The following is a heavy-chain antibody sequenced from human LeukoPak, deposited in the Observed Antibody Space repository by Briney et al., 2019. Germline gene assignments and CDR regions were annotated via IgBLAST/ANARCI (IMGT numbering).Heavy chain of an antibody. CDR3: ARERGGGSGTYFFDS. D-gene: IGHD3-10*01. J-gene: IGHJ4*02. V-gene: IGHV3-33*07. CDR2: LWHDGSYE. CDR1: GFTFSTYG. Sequence: GGSLRLSCEASGFTFSTYGFYWVRRAPGKGLEWVAVLWHDGSYEFYADAVKGRFTIPRDNSRNTLFLEMNSLKVEDTAVYFCARERGGGSGTYFFDSWGQGTLVTVSS.